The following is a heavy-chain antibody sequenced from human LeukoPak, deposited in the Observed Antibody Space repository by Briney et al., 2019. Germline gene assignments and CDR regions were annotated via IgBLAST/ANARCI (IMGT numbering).Heavy chain of an antibody. Sequence: PSKTLSLTCTVSGGSISTFYWTWIRQPPGKGLEWIGSIYYSGTTNCNPSLKSRVTISVDTSKNQFFLMVSSVAAADTAVYYCARAYSSYPYYFDSWGQGTLVTVSS. CDR1: GGSISTFY. CDR2: IYYSGTT. D-gene: IGHD3-16*02. J-gene: IGHJ4*02. CDR3: ARAYSSYPYYFDS. V-gene: IGHV4-59*01.